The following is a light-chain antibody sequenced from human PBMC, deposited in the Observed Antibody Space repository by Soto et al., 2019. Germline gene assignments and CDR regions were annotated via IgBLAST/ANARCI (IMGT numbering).Light chain of an antibody. CDR1: SSDVGDNY. CDR2: EVS. Sequence: QSALTQPPSASGSPGQSVTISCTGTSSDVGDNYVSWYQQHLGKAPKLIIYEVSQRPSGVPDRFSGSKSGNTASLTVSGLQTEDEADYYCCSYTTSSTRVFGSGTNVT. CDR3: CSYTTSSTRV. V-gene: IGLV2-8*01. J-gene: IGLJ1*01.